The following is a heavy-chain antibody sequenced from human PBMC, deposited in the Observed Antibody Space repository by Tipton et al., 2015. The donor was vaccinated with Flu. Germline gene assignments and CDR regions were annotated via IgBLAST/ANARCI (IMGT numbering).Heavy chain of an antibody. J-gene: IGHJ4*02. CDR1: GNSMGSDYY. CDR3: ARSRIPEPSPFY. CDR2: IHRSGNT. V-gene: IGHV4-38-2*01. D-gene: IGHD1-14*01. Sequence: TLSLTCSVSGNSMGSDYYWGWIRQPPGKGLEWIGNIHRSGNTYRNPSLKSRVTISVDTSKNQFSLKLSSVTAADTAVYYCARSRIPEPSPFYWGQGTRVTVSS.